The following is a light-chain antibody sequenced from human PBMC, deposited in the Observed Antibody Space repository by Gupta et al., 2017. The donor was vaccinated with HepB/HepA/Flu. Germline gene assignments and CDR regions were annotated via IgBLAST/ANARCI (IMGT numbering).Light chain of an antibody. V-gene: IGKV4-1*01. Sequence: DIVMSQPPDSLALSLGERATINCKSSQSVLYSSNNKNYLAWYQQKPGQPPKLLIFWASTRESGVPYRFSGSGSGTDFTLTISSLQAEDVAVYYCQQNNSTPRTFGQGTKVEIK. CDR1: QSVLYSSNNKNY. J-gene: IGKJ1*01. CDR3: QQNNSTPRT. CDR2: WAS.